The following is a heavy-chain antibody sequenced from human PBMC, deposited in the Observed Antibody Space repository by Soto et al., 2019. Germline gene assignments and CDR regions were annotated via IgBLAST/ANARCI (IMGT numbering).Heavy chain of an antibody. Sequence: SVKVSCKASGGTFSSYAISWVRQAPGQGLEWMGGIIPIFGTANYAQKFQGRVTITADESTSTAYMELSSLRSEDTAVYYCARGPREYCSGGSCYSDFDYWGQGTLVTVSS. CDR2: IIPIFGTA. CDR1: GGTFSSYA. V-gene: IGHV1-69*13. J-gene: IGHJ4*02. CDR3: ARGPREYCSGGSCYSDFDY. D-gene: IGHD2-15*01.